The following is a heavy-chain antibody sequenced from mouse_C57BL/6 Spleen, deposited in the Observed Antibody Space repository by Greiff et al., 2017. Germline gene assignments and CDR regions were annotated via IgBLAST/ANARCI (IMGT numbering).Heavy chain of an antibody. J-gene: IGHJ1*03. D-gene: IGHD2-1*01. V-gene: IGHV10-1*01. CDR1: GFSFNTYA. Sequence: EVKLVESGGGLVQPKGSLKLSCAASGFSFNTYAMNWVRQAPGKGLEWVARIRSKSNNYATYYADSVKDRFTISRDDSESMLYLQMNNLKTEDTAMYYCVRHDGNYGRCFDVWGTGTTVTVSS. CDR3: VRHDGNYGRCFDV. CDR2: IRSKSNNYAT.